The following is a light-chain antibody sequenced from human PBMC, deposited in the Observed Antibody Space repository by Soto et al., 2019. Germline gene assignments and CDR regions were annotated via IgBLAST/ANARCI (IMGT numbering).Light chain of an antibody. V-gene: IGKV3-20*01. Sequence: EIVLKQSPGTLPLSPGERATLSCRASQSVSSSYLAWYQQKPGQAPRLLIYGASRRATGIPDRFTGSGSGTDFTLTISRLEPEDFAVYYCQQYVSSPCAFGQGTKVDIK. CDR3: QQYVSSPCA. J-gene: IGKJ1*01. CDR1: QSVSSSY. CDR2: GAS.